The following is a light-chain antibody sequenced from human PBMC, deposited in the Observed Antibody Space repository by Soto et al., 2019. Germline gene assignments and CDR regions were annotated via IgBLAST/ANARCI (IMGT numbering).Light chain of an antibody. CDR3: QQSGTSPLT. CDR1: QNVSTTY. CDR2: GSS. V-gene: IGKV3-20*01. J-gene: IGKJ4*01. Sequence: EVVLTQSPGTLSLSPGERATLSCRASQNVSTTYLAWYQQKPGQAPRLLISGSSSGATGVPARFRGSGSGTDFTLTISRLVPEDFAVFYCQQSGTSPLTFGGGTKVEIK.